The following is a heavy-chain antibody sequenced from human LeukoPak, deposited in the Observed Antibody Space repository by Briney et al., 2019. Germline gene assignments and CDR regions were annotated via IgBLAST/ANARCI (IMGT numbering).Heavy chain of an antibody. V-gene: IGHV3-21*01. CDR1: GFTFSSYS. CDR2: ISSSSSYI. D-gene: IGHD5-24*01. CDR3: ARSRWLQLVDYFDY. J-gene: IGHJ4*02. Sequence: GGSLRLSCAASGFTFSSYSMNWVRQAPGKGLEWVSSISSSSSYIYYADSVKGRFTISRDNSKNTLYLQMNSLRAEDTAVYYCARSRWLQLVDYFDYWGQGTLVTVSS.